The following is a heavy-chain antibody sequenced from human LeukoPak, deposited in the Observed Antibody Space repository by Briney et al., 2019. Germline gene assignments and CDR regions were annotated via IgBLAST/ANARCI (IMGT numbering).Heavy chain of an antibody. CDR2: ISAYNGNT. V-gene: IGHV1-18*01. CDR3: ARDSDLLDGYNSLGSNYFDY. Sequence: ASAKVSCKASGYTFTSYGISWVRQAPGQGLEWMGWISAYNGNTNYAQKLQGRVTMTTDTSTSTAYMELRSLRSDDTAVYYCARDSDLLDGYNSLGSNYFDYWGQGTLVTVSS. CDR1: GYTFTSYG. D-gene: IGHD5-24*01. J-gene: IGHJ4*02.